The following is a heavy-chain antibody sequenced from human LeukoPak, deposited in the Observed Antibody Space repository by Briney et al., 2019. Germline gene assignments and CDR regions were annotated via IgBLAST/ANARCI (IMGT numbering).Heavy chain of an antibody. CDR2: IYTSGST. CDR3: ARLSSSDIDY. CDR1: GRSISSYY. Sequence: SETLSLTCTVSGRSISSYYWSWLRQPPGKGLEWIGYIYTSGSTNYNPSLKSRVTISVDTSKNQFSLKLSSVTAADTAVYYCARLSSSDIDYWGQGTLVTVSS. D-gene: IGHD6-6*01. V-gene: IGHV4-4*09. J-gene: IGHJ4*02.